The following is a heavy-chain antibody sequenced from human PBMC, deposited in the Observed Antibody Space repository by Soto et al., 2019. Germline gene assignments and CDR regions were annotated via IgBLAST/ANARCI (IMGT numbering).Heavy chain of an antibody. V-gene: IGHV4-59*01. J-gene: IGHJ4*02. CDR1: GGSISSNY. CDR3: ARAVAGSLYSVY. Sequence: SETLSLTCTVSGGSISSNYWSWIRQPPGKGLEWIGYIYYSGSTNYNPSLKSRVTISVDTSKNQFSLKLSSVTAADTAVYYCARAVAGSLYSVYWGQGTLVTVSS. CDR2: IYYSGST. D-gene: IGHD6-19*01.